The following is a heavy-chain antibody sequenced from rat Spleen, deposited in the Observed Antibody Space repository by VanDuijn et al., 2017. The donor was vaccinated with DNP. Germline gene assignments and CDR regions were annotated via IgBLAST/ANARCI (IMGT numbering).Heavy chain of an antibody. Sequence: EVQLVESGGGLVQPGRSLKLSCAASGFTFSNYYMAWVRQAPKKGLEWVATISTSGLRTYYPDSVKGRFTISRDNAKSSLYLQMDSLRSEDTAAYYCARYPYYSSFDSWGQGVMVTVSS. CDR2: ISTSGLRT. D-gene: IGHD1-2*01. CDR1: GFTFSNYY. CDR3: ARYPYYSSFDS. V-gene: IGHV5-25*01. J-gene: IGHJ2*01.